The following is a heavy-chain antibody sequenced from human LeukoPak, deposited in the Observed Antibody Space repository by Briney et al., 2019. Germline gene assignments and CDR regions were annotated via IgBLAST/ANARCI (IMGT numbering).Heavy chain of an antibody. CDR2: IYHSGST. D-gene: IGHD5-18*01. CDR1: GGSISSGGYS. Sequence: SETLSLTCAVSGGSISSGGYSWSWIRQPPGKGLEWIGYIYHSGSTYYNPSLKSRVTISVDRSKNQFSLKLSSVTAADTAVYYCARAGGYSYGTAQGGFEFDIRGQGTMVTVSS. V-gene: IGHV4-30-2*01. CDR3: ARAGGYSYGTAQGGFEFDI. J-gene: IGHJ3*02.